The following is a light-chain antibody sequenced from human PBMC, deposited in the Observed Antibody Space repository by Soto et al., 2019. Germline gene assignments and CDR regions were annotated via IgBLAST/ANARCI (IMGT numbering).Light chain of an antibody. CDR3: QQYDASPVT. J-gene: IGKJ5*01. CDR2: GAN. V-gene: IGKV3-20*01. Sequence: IAMTQSPDTLCLFPGARVALSGRTSQSLTSSYLAWYQQKPGQAPRLLIYGANSRATGIPDRFSGSGSGTDFSLTVSRLEPEDFAVYYCQQYDASPVTFGQGTRLEIK. CDR1: QSLTSSY.